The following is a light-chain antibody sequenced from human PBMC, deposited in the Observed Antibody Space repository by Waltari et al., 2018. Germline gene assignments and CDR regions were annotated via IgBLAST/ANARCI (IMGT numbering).Light chain of an antibody. Sequence: DVVMTPSPLSLPVTLGQAASISCRSSQSLEHSDGIPYLNWSQQRPGQSPRRLVYRVSRRDSGVPDRFSGSGSGTDFTLKISRVAAEDVGVYYCMQGTHWPWTFGQGTKVEIK. CDR3: MQGTHWPWT. CDR2: RVS. CDR1: QSLEHSDGIPY. J-gene: IGKJ1*01. V-gene: IGKV2-30*02.